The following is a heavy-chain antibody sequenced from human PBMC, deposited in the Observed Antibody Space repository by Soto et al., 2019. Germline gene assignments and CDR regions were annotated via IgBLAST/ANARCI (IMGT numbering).Heavy chain of an antibody. CDR3: ARDFGDYRLHY. D-gene: IGHD4-17*01. CDR1: GYIFSNFG. CDR2: VSGNDGST. J-gene: IGHJ4*02. Sequence: VQLVQSGGEAKKPGASVKVSCQTSGYIFSNFGVSWVRQAPGQGLEWLGWVSGNDGSTRYAPNIQGRVTMTTDSATSTAYMELRGLTSDDTATYYCARDFGDYRLHYWGQGTLVSVSS. V-gene: IGHV1-18*01.